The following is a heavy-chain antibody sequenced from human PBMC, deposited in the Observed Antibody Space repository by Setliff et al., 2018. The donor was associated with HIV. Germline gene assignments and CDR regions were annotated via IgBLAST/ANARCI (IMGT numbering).Heavy chain of an antibody. CDR1: GFPLYTYD. CDR2: ISHGGATK. Sequence: GGSLRLSCEASGFPLYTYDMNWVRQAPGKALEWISFISHGGATKYYADSVKGRFSISRDNAKDSVYLQMNSLRTEDTAFYYCAKKVAGVNWYFDLWGRGTLVTVSS. J-gene: IGHJ2*01. V-gene: IGHV3-48*03. CDR3: AKKVAGVNWYFDL. D-gene: IGHD6-19*01.